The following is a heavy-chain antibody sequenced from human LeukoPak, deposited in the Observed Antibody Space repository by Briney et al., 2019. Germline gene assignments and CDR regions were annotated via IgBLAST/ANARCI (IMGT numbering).Heavy chain of an antibody. CDR1: GGSISSGGYY. Sequence: TLSLTCTVSGGSISSGGYYWSWIRQHPGKGLEWIGYIYYSGSTYYNPSLKSRVTISVDTSKNHFSLKLSSVTAADTAVYYCAREAGFGELLSHNWFDPWGQGTLVTVSS. V-gene: IGHV4-31*03. D-gene: IGHD3-10*01. J-gene: IGHJ5*02. CDR3: AREAGFGELLSHNWFDP. CDR2: IYYSGST.